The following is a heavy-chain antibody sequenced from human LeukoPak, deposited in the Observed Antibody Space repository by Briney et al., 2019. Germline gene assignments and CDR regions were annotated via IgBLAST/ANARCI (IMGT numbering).Heavy chain of an antibody. CDR3: ARDFDSSGYYLLDYYYSMDV. V-gene: IGHV1-18*01. CDR1: GYTFTSYG. Sequence: ASVKVSCKASGYTFTSYGISWVRQAPGQGLEWMGWISAYNGNTNYAQKLQGRVTMTTDTSTSTAYMELRSLRSDDTAVYYCARDFDSSGYYLLDYYYSMDVWGQGTTVTVSS. D-gene: IGHD3-22*01. CDR2: ISAYNGNT. J-gene: IGHJ6*02.